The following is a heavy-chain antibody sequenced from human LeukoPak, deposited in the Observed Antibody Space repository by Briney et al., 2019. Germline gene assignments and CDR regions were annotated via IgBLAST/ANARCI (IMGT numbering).Heavy chain of an antibody. Sequence: PGGSLRLSCAASGFTFSSYWMSWVRQAPGKGLEWVANIKQDGSEKYYVDSVKGRFTISRDNAKNSLYLQMNSLRAEDTAVYYCARVRWLVRWVFGYWGQGTLVTVSS. CDR3: ARVRWLVRWVFGY. V-gene: IGHV3-7*01. CDR1: GFTFSSYW. CDR2: IKQDGSEK. D-gene: IGHD6-19*01. J-gene: IGHJ4*02.